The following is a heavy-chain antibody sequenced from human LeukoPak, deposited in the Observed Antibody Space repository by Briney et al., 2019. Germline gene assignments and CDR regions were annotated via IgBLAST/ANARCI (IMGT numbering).Heavy chain of an antibody. V-gene: IGHV3-49*04. CDR2: IASETYGGTA. J-gene: IGHJ4*02. Sequence: PGGSLRLSCTASGFTFGDYALTWVRQAPGKGLEWVGFIASETYGGTAEYAASVRGRFTISRDDSESIAYLQMNSLKTEDTAVYYCTRDQTPYYWGQGTLVTVSS. CDR1: GFTFGDYA. CDR3: TRDQTPYY.